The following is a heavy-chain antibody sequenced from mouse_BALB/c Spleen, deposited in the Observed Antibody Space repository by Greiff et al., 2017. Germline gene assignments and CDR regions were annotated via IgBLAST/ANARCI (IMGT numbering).Heavy chain of an antibody. CDR2: ISDGGSYT. Sequence: EVKVVESGGGLVKPGGSLKLSCAASGFTFSDYYMYWVRQTPEKRLEWVATISDGGSYTYYPDSVKGRFTISRDNAKNNLYLQMSSLKSEDTAMYYCARDYDRVSGAMDYWGQGTSVTVSS. V-gene: IGHV5-4*02. CDR3: ARDYDRVSGAMDY. CDR1: GFTFSDYY. J-gene: IGHJ4*01. D-gene: IGHD2-12*01.